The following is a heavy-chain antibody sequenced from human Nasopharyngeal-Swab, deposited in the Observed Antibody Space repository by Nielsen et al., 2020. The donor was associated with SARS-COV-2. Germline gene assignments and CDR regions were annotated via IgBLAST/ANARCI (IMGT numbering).Heavy chain of an antibody. J-gene: IGHJ4*02. D-gene: IGHD2-2*01. Sequence: VRQAPGKGLEWVAHIKQSGSGQYYVDSVKGRFTISRDNAKNSLSLQMNSLRAEDTAVYYCARYCSTTSCPRDFDYWGQGTLVTVSS. CDR2: IKQSGSGQ. CDR3: ARYCSTTSCPRDFDY. V-gene: IGHV3-7*01.